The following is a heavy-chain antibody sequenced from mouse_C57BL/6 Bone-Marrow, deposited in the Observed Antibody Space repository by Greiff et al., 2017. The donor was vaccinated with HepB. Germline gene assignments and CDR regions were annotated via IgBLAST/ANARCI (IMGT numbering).Heavy chain of an antibody. V-gene: IGHV1-55*01. CDR3: ARGYDGLFAY. Sequence: QVQLQQPGAELVKPGASVKMSCKASGYTFTSYWITWVKQRPGQGLEWIGDIYPGSGSTNYNEKFKSKATLTVDTSTSTAYMQLNSLTSEDSAVYYCARGYDGLFAYWGQGTLVTVSA. CDR1: GYTFTSYW. J-gene: IGHJ3*01. D-gene: IGHD1-1*01. CDR2: IYPGSGST.